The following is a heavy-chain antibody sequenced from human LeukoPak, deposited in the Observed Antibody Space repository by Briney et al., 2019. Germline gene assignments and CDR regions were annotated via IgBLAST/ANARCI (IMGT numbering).Heavy chain of an antibody. V-gene: IGHV4-4*07. J-gene: IGHJ6*03. Sequence: PSETLSLTCTVSGDSMSDPYWSWIRQPAGKGLEWLGRIYASGSTNYNPSLKSRVTLSVDTSSNQFSLTLSSVTAADTAVYHCARDIRSHNGPGGYYYYYMDVWGKGTTVTVSS. CDR2: IYASGST. D-gene: IGHD2-8*01. CDR1: GDSMSDPY. CDR3: ARDIRSHNGPGGYYYYYMDV.